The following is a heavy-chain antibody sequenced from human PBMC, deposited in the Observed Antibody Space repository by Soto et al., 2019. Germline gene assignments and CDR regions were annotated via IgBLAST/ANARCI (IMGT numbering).Heavy chain of an antibody. V-gene: IGHV1-8*01. J-gene: IGHJ1*01. CDR1: GYTFTSYD. CDR3: AVMMYSSSSVKYFQH. Sequence: ASVKVSCKASGYTFTSYDINWVRQATGQGLEWMGWMNANSGNTGYAQKFQGRVTMTRDMSTSTAYMELSSLRSEDTAVYYCAVMMYSSSSVKYFQHWGQGTLVTVSS. D-gene: IGHD6-6*01. CDR2: MNANSGNT.